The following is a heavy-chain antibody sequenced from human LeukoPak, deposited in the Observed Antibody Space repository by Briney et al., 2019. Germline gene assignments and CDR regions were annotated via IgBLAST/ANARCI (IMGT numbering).Heavy chain of an antibody. D-gene: IGHD5-18*01. CDR1: GGSISSYY. CDR3: ASLRATAHYYYYYMDV. J-gene: IGHJ6*03. V-gene: IGHV4-4*07. CDR2: IYTSGST. Sequence: SETLSLTCTVSGGSISSYYWSWIRQPAGKGLEWIGRIYTSGSTNYNPSLKSRVTMSVDTSKNQFSLKLSSVTAADTAVYYCASLRATAHYYYYYMDVWGKGTTVTVSS.